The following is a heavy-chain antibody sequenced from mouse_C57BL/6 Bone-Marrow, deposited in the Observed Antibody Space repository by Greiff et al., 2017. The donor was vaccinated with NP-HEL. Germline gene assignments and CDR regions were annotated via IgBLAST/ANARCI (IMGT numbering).Heavy chain of an antibody. CDR3: ARPQLPYYYAMDY. CDR1: GFTFSDYY. Sequence: EVKLVESGGGLVQPGGSLKLSCAASGFTFSDYYMYWVRQTPEKRLEWVAYISNGGGSTYYPDTVKGRFTISRDNAKNTLYLQMSRLKSEDTAMYYCARPQLPYYYAMDYWSQGTSVTVSS. J-gene: IGHJ4*01. V-gene: IGHV5-12*01. D-gene: IGHD5-5*01. CDR2: ISNGGGST.